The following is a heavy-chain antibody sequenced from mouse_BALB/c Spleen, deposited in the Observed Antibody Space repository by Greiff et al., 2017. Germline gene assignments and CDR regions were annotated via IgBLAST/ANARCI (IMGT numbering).Heavy chain of an antibody. CDR1: GFTFSSYG. D-gene: IGHD2-1*01. CDR2: ISSGGSYT. Sequence: EVKLVESGGDLVKPGGSLKLSCAASGFTFSSYGMSWVRQTPDKRLEWVATISSGGSYTYYPDSVKGRFTISRDNAKNTLYLQMSSLKSEDTAMYYSARRGNYVGDYGGQGTSVTVSS. V-gene: IGHV5-6*02. J-gene: IGHJ4*01. CDR3: ARRGNYVGDY.